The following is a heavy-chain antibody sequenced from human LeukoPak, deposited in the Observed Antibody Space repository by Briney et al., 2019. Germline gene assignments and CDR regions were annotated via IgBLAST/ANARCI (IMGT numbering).Heavy chain of an antibody. J-gene: IGHJ6*03. D-gene: IGHD1-14*01. Sequence: SETLSFTCTVSGGSISSGGYYWSWIRQHPGKGLEWIGYIYYSGSTYYNPSLKSRVTISVDTSKNQFSLKLSSVTAADTAVYYCARDRPRYYYYYMDVWGKGTTVTVSS. V-gene: IGHV4-31*03. CDR2: IYYSGST. CDR1: GGSISSGGYY. CDR3: ARDRPRYYYYYMDV.